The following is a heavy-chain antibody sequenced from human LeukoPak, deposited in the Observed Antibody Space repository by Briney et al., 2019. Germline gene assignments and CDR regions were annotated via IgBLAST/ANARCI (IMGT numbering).Heavy chain of an antibody. Sequence: GGSLRLSCAASGFTFSSYGMHWVRQAPGKGLEWVAFIRYDGSNKYYADSAKGRFTISRDNSKNTLYLQMNSLRAEDTAVYYCAKDLGYYGSGSYYNQWLFDYWGQGTLVTVSS. J-gene: IGHJ4*02. V-gene: IGHV3-30*02. D-gene: IGHD3-10*01. CDR1: GFTFSSYG. CDR3: AKDLGYYGSGSYYNQWLFDY. CDR2: IRYDGSNK.